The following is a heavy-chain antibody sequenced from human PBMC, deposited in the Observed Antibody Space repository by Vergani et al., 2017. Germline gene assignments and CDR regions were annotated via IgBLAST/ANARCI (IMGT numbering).Heavy chain of an antibody. J-gene: IGHJ5*02. CDR3: ARDVVAGAQDGYNWFDP. CDR1: GYTFTSYY. D-gene: IGHD2-21*01. Sequence: QVQLVQSGAEVKKPGASVKVSCKASGYTFTSYYMHWVRQAPGQGLEWMGIINPSGGSTSYAQKFQGRVTMTRDTSTSTVYMELSSLRSEDTAVYYCARDVVAGAQDGYNWFDPWGQGTLVTVSS. V-gene: IGHV1-46*03. CDR2: INPSGGST.